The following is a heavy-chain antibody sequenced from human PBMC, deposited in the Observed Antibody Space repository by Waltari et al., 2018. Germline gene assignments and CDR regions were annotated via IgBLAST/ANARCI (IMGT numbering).Heavy chain of an antibody. D-gene: IGHD6-19*01. CDR1: GGSISSGSYY. V-gene: IGHV4-61*09. Sequence: QVQLQESGPGLVKPSQTLSLTCTVSGGSISSGSYYWRWIRQPAGKGLEWIGYIYTSGSTNYNPSLKSRVTISVDTSKNQFSLKLSSVTAADTAVYYCARELSSSGWYDYWGQGTLVTVSS. CDR2: IYTSGST. CDR3: ARELSSSGWYDY. J-gene: IGHJ4*02.